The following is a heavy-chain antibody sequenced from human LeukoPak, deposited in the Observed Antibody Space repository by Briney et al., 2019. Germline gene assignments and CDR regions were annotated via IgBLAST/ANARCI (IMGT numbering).Heavy chain of an antibody. Sequence: ASVKVSCKASGYSFTRYAINWVRQAPGQGLEWMGWINPNSGGTNYAQKFQGRVTMTRDTSITTAYMEMSRLRSDDTALYYCARDSTFDYGSGSYWGYWGQGTLVTVSS. D-gene: IGHD3-10*01. CDR2: INPNSGGT. CDR3: ARDSTFDYGSGSYWGY. V-gene: IGHV1-2*02. J-gene: IGHJ4*02. CDR1: GYSFTRYA.